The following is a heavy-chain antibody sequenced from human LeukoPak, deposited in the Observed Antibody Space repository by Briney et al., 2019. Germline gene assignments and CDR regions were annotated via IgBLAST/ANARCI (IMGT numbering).Heavy chain of an antibody. CDR3: ARRMYSSSWYGFDY. CDR1: GYRFTSYW. Sequence: GASLQISCKGSGYRFTSYWIGWVRQLPGKGLEWMGIMYPGDSDTRYSPSFQGQVTISADKSISTAYLQWSSLKASDTAMYYCARRMYSSSWYGFDYWGQGTLVTVSS. D-gene: IGHD6-13*01. J-gene: IGHJ4*02. V-gene: IGHV5-51*01. CDR2: MYPGDSDT.